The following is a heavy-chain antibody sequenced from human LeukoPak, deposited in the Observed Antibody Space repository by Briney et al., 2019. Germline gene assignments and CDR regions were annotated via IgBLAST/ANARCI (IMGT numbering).Heavy chain of an antibody. Sequence: ASVKVSCKASGYTFTSYAMNWVRQAPGQGLEWMGWINTNTGNPTYAQGFTGRFVFSLDTSVSTAYLQISSLKAEDTAVYYCAREDYDILTGYYLNWFDPWGQGTLVTVSS. CDR3: AREDYDILTGYYLNWFDP. CDR2: INTNTGNP. CDR1: GYTFTSYA. D-gene: IGHD3-9*01. J-gene: IGHJ5*02. V-gene: IGHV7-4-1*02.